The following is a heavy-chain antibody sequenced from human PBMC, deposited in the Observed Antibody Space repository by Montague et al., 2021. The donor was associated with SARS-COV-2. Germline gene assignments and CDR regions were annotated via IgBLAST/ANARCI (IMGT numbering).Heavy chain of an antibody. CDR3: ARSQWHNWYFDL. CDR1: GGSINHY. J-gene: IGHJ2*01. D-gene: IGHD2-8*01. CDR2: IYYDGSS. V-gene: IGHV4-59*11. Sequence: SETLSLTCTVSGGSINHYWSWIRQPPGKGLEWIGYIYYDGSSNYNPSLRSRFTISMQTSRNQVSPRLSSVTAADTALYYCARSQWHNWYFDLWGRGTLVTVSS.